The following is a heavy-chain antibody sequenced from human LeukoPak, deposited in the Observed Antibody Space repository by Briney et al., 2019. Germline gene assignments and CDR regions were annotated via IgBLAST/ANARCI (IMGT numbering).Heavy chain of an antibody. CDR1: GGSISSYY. CDR2: IYYSGST. CDR3: AGYGSGSYYTGYYYYYMDV. D-gene: IGHD3-10*01. J-gene: IGHJ6*03. Sequence: TSETLSLTCTVSGGSISSYYWSWIRKPPGKGLEWIGYIYYSGSTNYNPSLKSRVTISVDTSKNQFSLKLSSVTAADTAVYYCAGYGSGSYYTGYYYYYMDVWGKGTTVTVSS. V-gene: IGHV4-59*01.